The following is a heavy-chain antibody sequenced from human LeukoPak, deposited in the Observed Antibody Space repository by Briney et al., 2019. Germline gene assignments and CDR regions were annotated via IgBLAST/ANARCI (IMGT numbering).Heavy chain of an antibody. D-gene: IGHD5-18*01. J-gene: IGHJ5*02. CDR3: AKTGGYSYGYHWFDP. V-gene: IGHV1-2*02. CDR2: INPNSGDT. Sequence: ASVKVSCKASGYTLTGYYMHWLRQAPGQGLEWMGWINPNSGDTNYAQKFQGRVTMTRDTSISTAYMELSRLRSDDTAVYYCAKTGGYSYGYHWFDPWGQGTLVTVSS. CDR1: GYTLTGYY.